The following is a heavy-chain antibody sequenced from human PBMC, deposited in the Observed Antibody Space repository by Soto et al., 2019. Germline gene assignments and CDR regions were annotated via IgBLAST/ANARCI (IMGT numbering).Heavy chain of an antibody. Sequence: GGSLRLSCAASGFTFSSYWMSWVRQAPGKGLEWVANIKQDGSEKYYVDSVKGRFTISRDNAKNSLYLQMNSLRAEDTAVYYCASYSSGWFQSSPFFDYWGQGTLVTAPQ. CDR1: GFTFSSYW. J-gene: IGHJ4*02. CDR2: IKQDGSEK. D-gene: IGHD6-19*01. V-gene: IGHV3-7*01. CDR3: ASYSSGWFQSSPFFDY.